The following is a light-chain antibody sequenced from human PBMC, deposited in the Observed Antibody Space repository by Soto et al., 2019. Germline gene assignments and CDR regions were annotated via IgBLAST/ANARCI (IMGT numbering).Light chain of an antibody. Sequence: EIVLTQSPGTLSLSPGERATLSCRASQSVSSSYLAWYQQKLGQAPRLLIYGASNRATGIPDRFSGSGSGTDFTLTISRLEPEDFAVYYCQQYGSSPRTFGPRTKVDIK. J-gene: IGKJ1*01. CDR3: QQYGSSPRT. CDR2: GAS. CDR1: QSVSSSY. V-gene: IGKV3-20*01.